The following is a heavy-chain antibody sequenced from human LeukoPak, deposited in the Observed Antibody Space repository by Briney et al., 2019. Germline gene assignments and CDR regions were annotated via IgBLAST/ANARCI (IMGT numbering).Heavy chain of an antibody. Sequence: SETLSLTCTVSGGSISSSSYYWDWIRQPPGTGLEWIGSIYYSGSTYYNPSLKSRVTISVDTSKNQFSLKLSSVTAADTAVYYCARAHYDSSGYRFDYWGQGTLVTVSS. CDR1: GGSISSSSYY. V-gene: IGHV4-39*07. CDR2: IYYSGST. J-gene: IGHJ4*02. CDR3: ARAHYDSSGYRFDY. D-gene: IGHD3-22*01.